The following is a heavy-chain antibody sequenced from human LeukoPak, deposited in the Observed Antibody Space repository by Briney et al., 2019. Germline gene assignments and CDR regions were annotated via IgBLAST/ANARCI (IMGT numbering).Heavy chain of an antibody. CDR3: AKPMRVPAAAAPIYGMDV. CDR1: GFIFDDYA. J-gene: IGHJ6*02. CDR2: ISWNSGSM. Sequence: PGGSLRLSCAASGFIFDDYAVHWVRQGPGKGLEWVSGISWNSGSMEYADSVKGRFTISRDNAKSSLYLQMNSLRVEDTALYYCAKPMRVPAAAAPIYGMDVWGQGTTVTVSS. V-gene: IGHV3-9*01. D-gene: IGHD2-2*01.